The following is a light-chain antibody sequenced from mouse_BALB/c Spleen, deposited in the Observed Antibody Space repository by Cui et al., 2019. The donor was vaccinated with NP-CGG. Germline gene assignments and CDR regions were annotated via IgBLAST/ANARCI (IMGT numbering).Light chain of an antibody. Sequence: QAVVTQESAPTTSPGETVTLTCRPSTGAVITNKYANWVQEKPDHFFTGLIGGTNNRAPGVPARFSGALSGDKAALTITGAQTEDEEIYFCALCYSNHWVFGGGTKLTVL. V-gene: IGLV1*01. J-gene: IGLJ1*01. CDR2: GTN. CDR1: TGAVITNKY. CDR3: ALCYSNHWV.